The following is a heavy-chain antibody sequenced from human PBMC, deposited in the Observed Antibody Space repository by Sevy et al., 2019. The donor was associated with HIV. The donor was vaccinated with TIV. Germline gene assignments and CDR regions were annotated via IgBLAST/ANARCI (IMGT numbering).Heavy chain of an antibody. V-gene: IGHV3-30*02. D-gene: IGHD3-22*01. CDR3: AKDFPYDSSGYYMDV. CDR1: GFTFSSYG. Sequence: GGSLRLSCAASGFTFSSYGMHWVRQAPGKGLEWVAFIGYDGSNKYYADSVKGRFTISRDNSKNTLYLQMNSLRAEDTVVYYCAKDFPYDSSGYYMDVWGKGTTVTVSS. CDR2: IGYDGSNK. J-gene: IGHJ6*03.